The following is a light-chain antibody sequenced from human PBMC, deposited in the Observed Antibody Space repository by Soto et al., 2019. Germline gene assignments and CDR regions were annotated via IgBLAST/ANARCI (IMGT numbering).Light chain of an antibody. CDR3: QQLKSYPRT. J-gene: IGKJ3*01. CDR2: AAS. Sequence: IQLTQSPSSLSASVGDRVTITCRASQAISSYLAWYQQKPGKAHHLLIYAASTLYRGVPSRFSGSGSGTDFTLTISSQQPEDFATYYCQQLKSYPRTFGPGTKVEIK. V-gene: IGKV1-9*01. CDR1: QAISSY.